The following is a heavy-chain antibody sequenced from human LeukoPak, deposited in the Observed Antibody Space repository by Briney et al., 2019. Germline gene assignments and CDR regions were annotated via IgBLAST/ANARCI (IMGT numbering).Heavy chain of an antibody. V-gene: IGHV3-74*01. CDR1: GFTFSSYW. CDR2: INPDGSVT. D-gene: IGHD6-19*01. J-gene: IGHJ4*02. Sequence: QAGGSLRLSCAASGFTFSSYWMHWVRQAPGKGPVWFSHINPDGSVTDYADSVKGRFTISRDNAKNTLYLQMNSLRAEDTAVYYCALRIAVPGGFDSWGQGTLVTVSS. CDR3: ALRIAVPGGFDS.